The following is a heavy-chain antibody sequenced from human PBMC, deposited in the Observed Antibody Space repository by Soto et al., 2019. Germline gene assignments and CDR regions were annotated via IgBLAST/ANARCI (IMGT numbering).Heavy chain of an antibody. Sequence: GGSLRLSCAASGFTFSSYGMHWVRQAPGKGLEWVAVIWYDGSNKYYADSVKGRFTISRDNSKNTLYLQMNSLRAEDTAVYYCARDRRSSGPDYWGQGTLVTVSS. J-gene: IGHJ4*02. CDR3: ARDRRSSGPDY. CDR2: IWYDGSNK. CDR1: GFTFSSYG. V-gene: IGHV3-33*01. D-gene: IGHD6-19*01.